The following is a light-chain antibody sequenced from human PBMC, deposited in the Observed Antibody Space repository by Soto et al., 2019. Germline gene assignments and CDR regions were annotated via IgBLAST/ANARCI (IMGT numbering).Light chain of an antibody. Sequence: EIVLTQSPATLSVYPGERATLSCRASQSVSGSYLAWYQHKPGQARRPLIYGASSRATGIPDRFSGSGSGTDFTLTITRLEPEDFAVYYCQQYGSSPITFGQGTLLEIK. J-gene: IGKJ5*01. CDR1: QSVSGSY. CDR3: QQYGSSPIT. V-gene: IGKV3-20*01. CDR2: GAS.